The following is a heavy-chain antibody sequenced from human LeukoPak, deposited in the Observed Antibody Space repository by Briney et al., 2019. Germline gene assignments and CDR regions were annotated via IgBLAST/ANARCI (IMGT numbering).Heavy chain of an antibody. Sequence: PLETLSLTCTVSGGSISSYYWSWIRQPPGKGLEWIGYIYYSGSTNYNPSLKSRVTISVDTSKNQFSLKLSSVTAADTAVYYCARGYSSSYGGYYFDYWGQGTLVTVSS. D-gene: IGHD6-6*01. CDR2: IYYSGST. CDR3: ARGYSSSYGGYYFDY. V-gene: IGHV4-59*01. CDR1: GGSISSYY. J-gene: IGHJ4*02.